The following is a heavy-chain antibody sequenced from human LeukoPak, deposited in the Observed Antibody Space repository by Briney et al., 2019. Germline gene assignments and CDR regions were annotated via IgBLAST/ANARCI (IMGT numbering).Heavy chain of an antibody. D-gene: IGHD2-2*01. CDR2: IYTSGST. CDR3: ARAGYCSSTSCYWGERGDYFDY. Sequence: PSETLSLTCTVSGGSISSYYWSWIRQPAGKGLEWIGRIYTSGSTNYNPSLKSRVTMSVDTSKNQFSLKLSSVTAADTAVYYCARAGYCSSTSCYWGERGDYFDYWGQGTLVTVSS. V-gene: IGHV4-4*07. CDR1: GGSISSYY. J-gene: IGHJ4*02.